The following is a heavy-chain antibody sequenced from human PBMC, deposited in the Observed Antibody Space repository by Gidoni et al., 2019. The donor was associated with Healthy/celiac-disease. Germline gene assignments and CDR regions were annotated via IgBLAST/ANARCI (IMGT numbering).Heavy chain of an antibody. D-gene: IGHD3-3*01. CDR3: ARGPSYDFWSGTYYYMDV. J-gene: IGHJ6*03. Sequence: QVQLQESGPGLVKPSETLSLTCTVSGGSISSDYWSWIRPPPGKGLEWIGYTYYSGSTNDNPALKSRVTISVDTSKNQFSLKLSSVTAADTAVYYCARGPSYDFWSGTYYYMDVWGKGTTVTVSS. CDR2: TYYSGST. CDR1: GGSISSDY. V-gene: IGHV4-59*01.